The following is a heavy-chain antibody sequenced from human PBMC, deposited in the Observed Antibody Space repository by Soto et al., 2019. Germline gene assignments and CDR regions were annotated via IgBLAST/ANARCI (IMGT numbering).Heavy chain of an antibody. CDR3: ARLLCSGNSCSLGGGFDI. CDR2: ISYSGSA. Sequence: VLLQESGPGLVEPSQTLSLTCTVSGVSVTSGGFFWSWIRHHPAKGLEWIGYISYSGSAYYSPSLKSRVSIAADTSSNQFSLRLPSLTAADTAVYFCARLLCSGNSCSLGGGFDIWGQGTTVTVSS. V-gene: IGHV4-31*03. CDR1: GVSVTSGGFF. J-gene: IGHJ3*02. D-gene: IGHD2-2*01.